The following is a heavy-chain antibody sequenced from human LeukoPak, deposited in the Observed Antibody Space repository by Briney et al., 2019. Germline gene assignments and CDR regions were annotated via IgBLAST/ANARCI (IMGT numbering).Heavy chain of an antibody. CDR3: ARSLGAYSYGFFDY. CDR1: GGSISSYY. Sequence: PSETLSLTCTVSGGSISSYYWSWIRQPPGKGLEWIGYIYDSGSTNYNPSLKSRVTISVDTSKNHFSLRLSSVTAADTAVYYCARSLGAYSYGFFDYWGQGTLVTVS. J-gene: IGHJ4*02. V-gene: IGHV4-59*01. CDR2: IYDSGST. D-gene: IGHD5-18*01.